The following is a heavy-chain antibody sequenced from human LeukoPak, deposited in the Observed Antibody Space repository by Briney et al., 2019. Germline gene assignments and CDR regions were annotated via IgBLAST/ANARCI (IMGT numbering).Heavy chain of an antibody. CDR1: GFAFDDYG. V-gene: IGHV3-20*01. D-gene: IGHD6-13*01. CDR3: AREGTAAGTIWFDP. Sequence: GGSLRLSCAASGFAFDDYGMSWVRQAPGKGLEWVSGINWNGGSTGYADSVKGRFTISRDNAKNSLYLQMNSLRAEDTALYHCAREGTAAGTIWFDPWGQGTLVTVSS. J-gene: IGHJ5*02. CDR2: INWNGGST.